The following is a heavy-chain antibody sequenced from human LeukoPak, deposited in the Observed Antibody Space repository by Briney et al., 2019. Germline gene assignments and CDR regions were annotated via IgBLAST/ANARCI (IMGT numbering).Heavy chain of an antibody. CDR2: IYTSGST. J-gene: IGHJ5*02. CDR1: GGSISSYY. V-gene: IGHV4-4*07. D-gene: IGHD6-19*01. Sequence: SETLSLTGTVSGGSISSYYWSWIRQPAGKGLEWIGRIYTSGSTNYNPSLKSRVTMSVDTSKNQFSLKLSSVTAADTAVYYCAREEAVAGWFDPWGQGTLVTVSS. CDR3: AREEAVAGWFDP.